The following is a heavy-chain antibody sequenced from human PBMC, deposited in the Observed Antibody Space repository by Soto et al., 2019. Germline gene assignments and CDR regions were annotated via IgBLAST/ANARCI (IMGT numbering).Heavy chain of an antibody. Sequence: VQLLESGGGLVQPGGSLRLSCAASGFTFRDYAMNWVRQAPGKGLEWVSDISGNGDSARYADSVKGRFTISRDNSRDTLYLQMNRLRVDDTAVYYWGKERRGSGWSVCNFWGQGILVTVSS. CDR2: ISGNGDSA. V-gene: IGHV3-23*01. CDR1: GFTFRDYA. CDR3: GKERRGSGWSVCNF. D-gene: IGHD6-19*01. J-gene: IGHJ4*02.